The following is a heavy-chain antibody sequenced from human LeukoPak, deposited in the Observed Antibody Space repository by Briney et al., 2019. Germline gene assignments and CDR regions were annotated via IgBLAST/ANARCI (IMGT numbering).Heavy chain of an antibody. CDR3: AKDPSITIFGVVTSYYFDY. CDR1: GFTFSSYA. Sequence: GGSLRLSCAASGFTFSSYAMNWVRQAPGKGLEWVSTISGSGGTTYYADSVKGRFTISRDNSKNTLYLQMNSLRAEDTAIYYCAKDPSITIFGVVTSYYFDYWGQGTLVTVSS. CDR2: ISGSGGTT. V-gene: IGHV3-23*01. J-gene: IGHJ4*02. D-gene: IGHD3-3*01.